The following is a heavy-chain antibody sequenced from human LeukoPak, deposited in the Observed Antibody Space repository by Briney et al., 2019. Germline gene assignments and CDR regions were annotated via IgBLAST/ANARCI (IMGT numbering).Heavy chain of an antibody. D-gene: IGHD2-2*01. CDR3: ASASLGYCSSTSCYHDAFDI. J-gene: IGHJ3*02. V-gene: IGHV3-23*01. CDR2: ISGRGGST. Sequence: GGSLRLSCAASGFTFSSYAMSWVRQAPGKGLEWVSAISGRGGSTYYADSVKGRFTISRDNSKNTLYLQMNSLRAEDTAVYYCASASLGYCSSTSCYHDAFDIWGQGTMVTVSS. CDR1: GFTFSSYA.